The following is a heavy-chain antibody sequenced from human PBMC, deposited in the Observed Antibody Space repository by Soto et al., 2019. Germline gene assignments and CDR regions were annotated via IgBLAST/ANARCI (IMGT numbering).Heavy chain of an antibody. CDR1: GGSFSGYY. V-gene: IGHV4-34*01. D-gene: IGHD2-8*02. J-gene: IGHJ6*03. CDR2: INHSGST. Sequence: SETLSLTCAVYGGSFSGYYWSWIRQPPGKGLEWIGEINHSGSTNYNPSLKSRVTISVDTSKNQFSLKLSSVTAADTAVYYCARVVLVYYYYMDVWGKGTTVTVSS. CDR3: ARVVLVYYYYMDV.